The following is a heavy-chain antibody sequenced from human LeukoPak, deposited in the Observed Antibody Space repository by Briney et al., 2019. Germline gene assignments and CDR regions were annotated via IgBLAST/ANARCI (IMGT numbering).Heavy chain of an antibody. Sequence: GSLRLSCAASGFIFNNYAMSWVRQAPGKGLEWVSANSGSGDVTYYSDSVKGRFTISRDNSENTLYLQMNSLRAEDTAVYYCARIPYYDFWSGYSYYFDYWGQGTLATVSS. CDR2: NSGSGDVT. J-gene: IGHJ4*02. D-gene: IGHD3-3*01. CDR1: GFIFNNYA. CDR3: ARIPYYDFWSGYSYYFDY. V-gene: IGHV3-23*01.